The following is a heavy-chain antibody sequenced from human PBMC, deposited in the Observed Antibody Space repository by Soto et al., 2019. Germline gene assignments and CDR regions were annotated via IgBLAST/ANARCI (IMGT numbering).Heavy chain of an antibody. J-gene: IGHJ4*02. V-gene: IGHV4-59*08. CDR1: GGAISSYY. CDR3: ARHRFTGIAAAGPNDY. Sequence: SETLSLTFTVSGGAISSYYWSWIRQPPGKGLEWIGYIYYSGSTNYNPSLKSRVTISVDTSKNQFSLKLSSVTAADTAVYYCARHRFTGIAAAGPNDYWGQGTLVTVSS. D-gene: IGHD6-13*01. CDR2: IYYSGST.